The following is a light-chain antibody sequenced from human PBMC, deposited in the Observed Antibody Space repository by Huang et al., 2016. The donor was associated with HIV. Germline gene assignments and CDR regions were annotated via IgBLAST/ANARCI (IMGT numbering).Light chain of an antibody. Sequence: IVLTQSPATLSLSPGERATLSCRASQSISTYVAWYQHKPGQAPRLLIYDASNMATGIPARFSGSWSGTDFTLTISSLEPEDFAIYYCQQRSNWPSITFGQGTRLEIK. V-gene: IGKV3-11*01. CDR3: QQRSNWPSIT. CDR2: DAS. J-gene: IGKJ5*01. CDR1: QSISTY.